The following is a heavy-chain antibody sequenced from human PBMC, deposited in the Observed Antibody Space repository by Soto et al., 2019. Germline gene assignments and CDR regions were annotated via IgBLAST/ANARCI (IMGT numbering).Heavy chain of an antibody. D-gene: IGHD2-15*01. CDR3: ARGGVVVVAATPVFDY. V-gene: IGHV4-34*01. Sequence: QVQLQQWGAGLLKPSETLSLTCAVYGGSFSGYYWSWIRQPPGKGLEWIGEINHSGSTNYNPSLKSRVTISVDTSKNQFSLKLSSVTAADTAVYYCARGGVVVVAATPVFDYWGQGTLVTVSS. CDR2: INHSGST. CDR1: GGSFSGYY. J-gene: IGHJ4*02.